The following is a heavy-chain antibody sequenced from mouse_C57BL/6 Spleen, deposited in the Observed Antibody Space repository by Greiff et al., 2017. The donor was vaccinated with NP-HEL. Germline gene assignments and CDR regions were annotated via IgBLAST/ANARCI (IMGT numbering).Heavy chain of an antibody. CDR2: IDPESGGT. Sequence: VQLQQSGAELVRPGASVTLSCKASGYTFTDYEMHWVKQTPVHGLEWIGAIDPESGGTAYNQKFKGKAILTADKSSSTAYMELRSLTSEDSAVYYCTGYITTVVANAMDYWGQGTSVTVSS. V-gene: IGHV1-15*01. D-gene: IGHD1-1*01. CDR3: TGYITTVVANAMDY. J-gene: IGHJ4*01. CDR1: GYTFTDYE.